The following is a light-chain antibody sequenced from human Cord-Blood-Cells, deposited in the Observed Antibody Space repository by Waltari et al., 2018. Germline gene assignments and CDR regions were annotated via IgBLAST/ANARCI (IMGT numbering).Light chain of an antibody. CDR2: GES. CDR3: QQYNNWQLFT. J-gene: IGKJ5*01. CDR1: QSVSSN. Sequence: EIVMTQSPATLSVSPGERATLSCRASQSVSSNLAWYQQKPGQAPRLLIYGESTRATGIPARISGRRSGTEFTLTISRQQSEDFAVCYCQQYNNWQLFTFGQGTRLEIK. V-gene: IGKV3-15*01.